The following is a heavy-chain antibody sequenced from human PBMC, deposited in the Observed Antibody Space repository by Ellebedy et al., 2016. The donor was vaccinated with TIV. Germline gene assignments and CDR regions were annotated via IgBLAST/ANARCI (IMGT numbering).Heavy chain of an antibody. Sequence: GGSLRLXXAASGFTFSSYAMHWVRQAPGKGLEWVAVISYDGSNKYYADSVKGRFTISRDNSKNTLYLQMNSLRAEDTAVYYCARDNFDCSSTSCYISPWYFDLWGRGTLVTVSS. CDR2: ISYDGSNK. J-gene: IGHJ2*01. CDR1: GFTFSSYA. D-gene: IGHD2-2*02. CDR3: ARDNFDCSSTSCYISPWYFDL. V-gene: IGHV3-30-3*01.